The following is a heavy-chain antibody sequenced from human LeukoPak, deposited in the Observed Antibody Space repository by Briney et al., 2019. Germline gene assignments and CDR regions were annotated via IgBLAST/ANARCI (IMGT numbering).Heavy chain of an antibody. CDR2: ISGRDDTTYYTDSPEGST. CDR1: GFTFLNYA. CDR3: AKCMSATGVCLNFDS. J-gene: IGHJ4*02. Sequence: PGGSLRLXCEASGFTFLNYAMRWVRQAPGKGLQWVSGISGRDDTTYYTDSPEGSTYYTNSAEGRFTISRDNSKNTVYLQIDSLGVEDTAVYYCAKCMSATGVCLNFDSWGQGILVTVSS. V-gene: IGHV3-23*01. D-gene: IGHD2-21*02.